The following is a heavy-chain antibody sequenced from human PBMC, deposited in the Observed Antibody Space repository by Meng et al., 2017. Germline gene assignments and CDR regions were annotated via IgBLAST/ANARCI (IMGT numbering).Heavy chain of an antibody. J-gene: IGHJ5*02. D-gene: IGHD6-19*01. Sequence: QVQLQPWGAGLLQPLETLSLTCAVYGGSFSCYYWGWIRQPPGKGLEWIGEINHSGSTNYNPSLKSRVTISVDTSKNQFSLKLSSVTAADTAVYYCARGRRIAVYKVFDPWGQGTLVTVSS. CDR3: ARGRRIAVYKVFDP. V-gene: IGHV4-34*01. CDR1: GGSFSCYY. CDR2: INHSGST.